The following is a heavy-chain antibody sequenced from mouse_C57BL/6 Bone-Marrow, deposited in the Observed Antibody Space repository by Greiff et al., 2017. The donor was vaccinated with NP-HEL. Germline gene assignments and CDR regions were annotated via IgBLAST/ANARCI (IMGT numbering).Heavy chain of an antibody. CDR2: IHPSDSDT. J-gene: IGHJ2*01. CDR1: GYTFTSYW. Sequence: VQLQQPGAELVKPGASVKVSCKASGYTFTSYWMHWVKQRPGQGLEWIGRIHPSDSDTNYNRKFKGKATLTVDKSSSTAYMQLSSLTSEDSAVYYCATYYGSPYYFDYWGQGTTLTVSS. V-gene: IGHV1-74*01. CDR3: ATYYGSPYYFDY. D-gene: IGHD1-1*01.